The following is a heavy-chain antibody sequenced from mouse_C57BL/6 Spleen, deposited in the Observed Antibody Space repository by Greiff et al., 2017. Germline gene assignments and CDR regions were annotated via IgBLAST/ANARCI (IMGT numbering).Heavy chain of an antibody. CDR1: GYTFTSYW. CDR2: IYPSDSET. CDR3: ARGRTGTDY. Sequence: QVQLQQPGAELVRPGSSVKLSCKASGYTFTSYWMDWVKQRPGQGLEWIGNIYPSDSETHYNQKFKDKATLTVDKSSSTAYMQLSSLTSEDSAVYYCARGRTGTDYWGQGTTLTVSS. D-gene: IGHD4-1*01. V-gene: IGHV1-61*01. J-gene: IGHJ2*01.